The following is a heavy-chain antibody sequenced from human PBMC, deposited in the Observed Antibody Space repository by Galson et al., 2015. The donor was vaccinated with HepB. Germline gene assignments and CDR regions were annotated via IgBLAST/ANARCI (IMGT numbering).Heavy chain of an antibody. CDR2: INSDGSST. CDR3: ARAGTYYDFWSGYYTAGDYYYGMDV. V-gene: IGHV3-74*01. CDR1: GFTFSSYW. Sequence: SLRLSCEASGFTFSSYWMHWVRQAPGKGLVWVSRINSDGSSTSYAESVQGRFTISRDNAKNTLYLQMNSLRAEDTAVYYCARAGTYYDFWSGYYTAGDYYYGMDVWGQGTTVTVSS. D-gene: IGHD3-3*01. J-gene: IGHJ6*02.